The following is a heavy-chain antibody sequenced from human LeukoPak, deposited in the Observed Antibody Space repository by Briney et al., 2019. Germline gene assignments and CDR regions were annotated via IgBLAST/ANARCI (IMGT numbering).Heavy chain of an antibody. Sequence: ASVKVSCKASGYTFTNNFMHWVRQAPGQGLEWMGIINPSGGSTSYAQKFQGRVTMTRDMSTSTVYMELSSLRSEDTAVYYCARGGVLYSSSWYGGYWGQGTLVTVSS. V-gene: IGHV1-46*01. D-gene: IGHD6-13*01. CDR1: GYTFTNNF. J-gene: IGHJ4*02. CDR3: ARGGVLYSSSWYGGY. CDR2: INPSGGST.